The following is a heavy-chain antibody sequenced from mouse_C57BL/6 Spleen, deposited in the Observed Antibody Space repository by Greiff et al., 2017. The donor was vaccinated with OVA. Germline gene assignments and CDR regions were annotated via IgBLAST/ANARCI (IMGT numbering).Heavy chain of an antibody. Sequence: VQLQQSGPELVKPGASVKISCKASGYTFTDYYMNWVKQSHGKSLEWIGDINPNNGGTSYNQKFKGKATLTVDKSSSTAYMELRSLTSEDSAVYYCARWSYYSNYEGYFDVWGTGTTVTVSS. V-gene: IGHV1-26*01. CDR2: INPNNGGT. CDR1: GYTFTDYY. J-gene: IGHJ1*03. D-gene: IGHD2-5*01. CDR3: ARWSYYSNYEGYFDV.